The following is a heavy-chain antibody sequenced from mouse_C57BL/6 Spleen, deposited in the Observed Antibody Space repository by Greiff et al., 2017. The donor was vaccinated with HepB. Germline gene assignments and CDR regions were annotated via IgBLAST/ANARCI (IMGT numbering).Heavy chain of an antibody. CDR2: ISSGSSTI. V-gene: IGHV5-17*01. D-gene: IGHD1-1*01. CDR3: ASYGSSYVDY. J-gene: IGHJ2*01. Sequence: EVMLVESGGGLVKPGGSLKLSCAASGFTFSDYGMHWVRQAPEKGLEWVAYISSGSSTIYYADTVKGRFTISRDNAKNTLFLQMTSLRSEDTAMYYCASYGSSYVDYWGQGTTLTVSS. CDR1: GFTFSDYG.